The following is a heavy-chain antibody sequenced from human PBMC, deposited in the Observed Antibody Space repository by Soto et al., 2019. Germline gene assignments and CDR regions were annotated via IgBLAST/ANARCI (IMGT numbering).Heavy chain of an antibody. Sequence: QLQLQESGSRLVKSSQTLSLTCTVSGDSMTSGDYSWSWIRQPPGKGLEWLGYIYRTGNTHYRPSLKSRVSISQDRSKNQSSMELTSVTAADTAVSYCARGDYQYSIDYWGQGTLVNVSA. CDR3: ARGDYQYSIDY. D-gene: IGHD2-2*01. J-gene: IGHJ4*02. CDR1: GDSMTSGDYS. V-gene: IGHV4-30-2*01. CDR2: IYRTGNT.